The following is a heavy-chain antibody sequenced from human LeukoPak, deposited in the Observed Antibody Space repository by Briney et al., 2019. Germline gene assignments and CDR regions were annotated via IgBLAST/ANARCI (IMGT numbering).Heavy chain of an antibody. D-gene: IGHD3-10*01. J-gene: IGHJ6*02. V-gene: IGHV3-66*01. Sequence: PRRCLRLSRVASGFALSINYMSWVCQAPRKGLEWGSIIYSGDSTYYADSVKGRFTISRDNSKNTLWLQMNSLRAEDTAVYYCARSGFGVLYYYGMDVWGQGTTVTVSS. CDR1: GFALSINY. CDR3: ARSGFGVLYYYGMDV. CDR2: IYSGDST.